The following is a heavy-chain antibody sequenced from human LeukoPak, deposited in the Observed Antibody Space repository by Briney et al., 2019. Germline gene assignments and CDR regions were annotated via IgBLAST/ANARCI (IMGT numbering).Heavy chain of an antibody. D-gene: IGHD3-3*01. CDR2: ISWNSGSI. CDR3: AKDFNYDFWSGYIDY. J-gene: IGHJ4*02. Sequence: GGPLRLSCAASGFTFDDYAMHWVRQAPGKGLEWVSGISWNSGSIGYADSVKGRFTISRDNAKNSLYLQMNSLRAEDMALYYCAKDFNYDFWSGYIDYWGQGTLVTVSS. V-gene: IGHV3-9*03. CDR1: GFTFDDYA.